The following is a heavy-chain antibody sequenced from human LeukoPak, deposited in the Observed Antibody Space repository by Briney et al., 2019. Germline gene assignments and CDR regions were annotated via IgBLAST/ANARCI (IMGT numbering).Heavy chain of an antibody. CDR3: ARLSSGSSPWYYFDY. Sequence: SETLSLTCTVSGGSISSYHWSWIRQPPGKGLEWIGYIYYSGSTNYNPSLKSRVTISVDTSKNQFSLKLSSVTAADTAVYYCARLSSGSSPWYYFDYWGQGTLVTVSS. CDR2: IYYSGST. J-gene: IGHJ4*02. CDR1: GGSISSYH. V-gene: IGHV4-59*01. D-gene: IGHD3-10*01.